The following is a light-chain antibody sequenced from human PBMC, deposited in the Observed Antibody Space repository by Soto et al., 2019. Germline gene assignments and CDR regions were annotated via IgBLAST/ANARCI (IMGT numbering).Light chain of an antibody. CDR2: EAS. V-gene: IGKV1D-12*01. CDR1: QGITNR. CDR3: QQANSFPIT. J-gene: IGKJ5*01. Sequence: DIQITQSPSSVSAPVGDRVTITCRASQGITNRLAWYQQKPGKAPKLLIYEASSLQSGVPSRISGSGSGTDFTLTISSLQPEDFATYYCQQANSFPITFGQGTRLEIK.